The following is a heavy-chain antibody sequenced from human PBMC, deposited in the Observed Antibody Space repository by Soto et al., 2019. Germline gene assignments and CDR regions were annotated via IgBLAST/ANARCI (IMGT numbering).Heavy chain of an antibody. CDR3: ASGGLWFGESYYYGMDV. V-gene: IGHV4-30-2*01. J-gene: IGHJ6*02. CDR2: IYHSGST. CDR1: GGSISSGGYS. Sequence: QLQLQESGSGLVKPSQTLSLTCAVSGGSISSGGYSWSWIRQPPGKGLEWIGYIYHSGSTYYNPSLKSRVTISVDRSKNQFSLKLSSVTAADTAVYYCASGGLWFGESYYYGMDVWGQGTTVTVSS. D-gene: IGHD3-10*01.